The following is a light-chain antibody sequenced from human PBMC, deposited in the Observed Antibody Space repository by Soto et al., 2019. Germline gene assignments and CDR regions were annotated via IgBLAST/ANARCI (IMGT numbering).Light chain of an antibody. V-gene: IGKV1-5*03. Sequence: DIQMTQSPSTLSASVGDRVTITCRASQTIDSWLAWYQQRPGKPPNLLIYKASTLASGVPSRFSGSGSGTEFTLTINSLQPDDFATYYCQQYHIYSGTFGQGTKVVIK. CDR3: QQYHIYSGT. CDR2: KAS. CDR1: QTIDSW. J-gene: IGKJ1*01.